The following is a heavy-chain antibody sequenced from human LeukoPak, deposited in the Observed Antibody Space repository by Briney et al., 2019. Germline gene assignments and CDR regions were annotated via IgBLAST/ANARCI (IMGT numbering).Heavy chain of an antibody. Sequence: GGSLRLSCAASGFTFSSYWMSWIRQAPGKGLEWVSYISSSGSTIYYADSVKGRFTISRDNAKNSLYLQMNSLRAEDTAVYYCARDRFYYYMDVWGKGTTVTVSS. CDR2: ISSSGSTI. CDR1: GFTFSSYW. V-gene: IGHV3-11*04. J-gene: IGHJ6*03. CDR3: ARDRFYYYMDV.